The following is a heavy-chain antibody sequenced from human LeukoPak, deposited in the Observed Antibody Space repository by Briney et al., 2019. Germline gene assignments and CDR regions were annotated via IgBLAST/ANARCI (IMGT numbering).Heavy chain of an antibody. CDR2: ISSSSSTI. CDR3: ARGRYGDYPYNWFDP. Sequence: TGGSLRFSCAASGFTFSSYSMNWVRQAPGKGLEWVSYISSSSSTIYYADSVKGRFTISRDNAKNSLYLQMNSLRAEDTAVYYCARGRYGDYPYNWFDPWGQGTLVTVSS. D-gene: IGHD4-17*01. V-gene: IGHV3-48*04. J-gene: IGHJ5*02. CDR1: GFTFSSYS.